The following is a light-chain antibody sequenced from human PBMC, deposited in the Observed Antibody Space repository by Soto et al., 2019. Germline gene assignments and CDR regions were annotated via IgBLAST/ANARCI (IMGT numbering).Light chain of an antibody. CDR3: QQYNKWPTWT. Sequence: EIVMMQSPATLSVSTGERATLSCRASQSVSGNLAWYQQKPGQAPRLLIYGASTRATGIPARFSGSGSGTEFTLTISSLQSEDFAVYYCQQYNKWPTWTFGQGTKVDIK. CDR1: QSVSGN. CDR2: GAS. J-gene: IGKJ1*01. V-gene: IGKV3-15*01.